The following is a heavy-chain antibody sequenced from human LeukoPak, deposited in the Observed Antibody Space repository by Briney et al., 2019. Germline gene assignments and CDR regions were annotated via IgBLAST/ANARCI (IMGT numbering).Heavy chain of an antibody. V-gene: IGHV4-39*01. CDR1: GGSISNSRHY. CDR2: IYYSGTT. CDR3: AGIYDTPRGF. Sequence: SETLSLTCTVSGGSISNSRHYWGWIRQPPGKGLEWIGSIYYSGTTYHNPSLKSRLTISVDTTKNQFSVRLSSVTAADTAVYYCAGIYDTPRGFWGRGTLVTVSS. J-gene: IGHJ4*02. D-gene: IGHD3-22*01.